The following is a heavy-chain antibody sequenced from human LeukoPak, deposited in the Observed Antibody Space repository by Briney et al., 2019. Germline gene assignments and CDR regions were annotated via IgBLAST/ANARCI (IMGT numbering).Heavy chain of an antibody. V-gene: IGHV3-7*01. Sequence: GGSLRLSCAGSGFTFSRYWMSWVRQAPGKGLEWVANINQDGSEKYHVDSVRGRFTISRDNAKNSLYLQMNSLRAEDTAVYYCARDDYGGTGYWGQGTLVTVSS. CDR1: GFTFSRYW. D-gene: IGHD4/OR15-4a*01. CDR3: ARDDYGGTGY. J-gene: IGHJ4*02. CDR2: INQDGSEK.